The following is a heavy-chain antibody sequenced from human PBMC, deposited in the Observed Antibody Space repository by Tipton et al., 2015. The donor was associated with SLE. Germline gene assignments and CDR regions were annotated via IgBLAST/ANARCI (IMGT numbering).Heavy chain of an antibody. V-gene: IGHV1-3*01. CDR3: ARAELGDAFDI. D-gene: IGHD7-27*01. J-gene: IGHJ3*02. CDR2: INAANGNT. CDR1: GYTFTNYA. Sequence: QLVQSGAEVKKPGASVKVSCKASGYTFTNYAMHWVRQDPGQRLEWMGWINAANGNTKYSQTFQGRVTITRDTSASTVYMELSSLRSEDTAVYYCARAELGDAFDIWGQGTLAPVSS.